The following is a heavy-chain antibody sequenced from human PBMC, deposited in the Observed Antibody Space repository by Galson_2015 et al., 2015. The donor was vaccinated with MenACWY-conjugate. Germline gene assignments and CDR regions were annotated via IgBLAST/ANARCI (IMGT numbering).Heavy chain of an antibody. J-gene: IGHJ4*01. D-gene: IGHD2-2*01. CDR3: ARDRRGRSASCSDN. CDR1: GFGFSSFT. Sequence: SLRLSCAASGFGFSSFTMNWVRQAPGKGLEWVSSITSSSSDIYYADSVKGRFTVSRDNAQNSLYLQMNSLTAEDTAVYYCARDRRGRSASCSDNWGHGTRVTVSS. V-gene: IGHV3-21*06. CDR2: ITSSSSDI.